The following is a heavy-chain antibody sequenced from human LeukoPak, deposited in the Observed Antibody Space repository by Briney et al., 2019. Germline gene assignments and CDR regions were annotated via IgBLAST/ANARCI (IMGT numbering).Heavy chain of an antibody. J-gene: IGHJ3*02. Sequence: GGSLRLSCAASGFTFSSYSMNWVRQAPGKGLEWVSSISSSSSYTYYPASVKGRFTISRDNAKNSLYLQMNSLRAEDTAVYYCARVGSSHAFDIWGQGTMVTVSS. CDR2: ISSSSSYT. V-gene: IGHV3-21*01. D-gene: IGHD1-26*01. CDR1: GFTFSSYS. CDR3: ARVGSSHAFDI.